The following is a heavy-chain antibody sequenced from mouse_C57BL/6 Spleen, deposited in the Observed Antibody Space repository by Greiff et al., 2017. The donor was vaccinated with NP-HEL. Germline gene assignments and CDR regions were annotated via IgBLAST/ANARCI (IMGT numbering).Heavy chain of an antibody. J-gene: IGHJ2*01. Sequence: VQLQQPGAELVKPGASVKLSCKASGYTFTSYWMQWVKQRPGQGLEWIGEIDPSDSYTNYNQKFKGKATLTVDTSSSTAYMQLSSLTSEDSAVYYCARPLIYTTVVDYWGQGTTLTVSS. CDR2: IDPSDSYT. V-gene: IGHV1-50*01. D-gene: IGHD1-1*01. CDR3: ARPLIYTTVVDY. CDR1: GYTFTSYW.